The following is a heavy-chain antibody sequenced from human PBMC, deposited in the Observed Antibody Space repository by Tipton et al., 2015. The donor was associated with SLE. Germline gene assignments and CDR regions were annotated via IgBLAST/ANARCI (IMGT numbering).Heavy chain of an antibody. D-gene: IGHD2-8*01. Sequence: SLRLSCAASGFTFRTFGMHWVRQAPGKGLEWVSFIRFDGNVKQYADSVRGRFTISRDNSKNTLSLHMDSLRPEDTSIYYCASILGNTNPSDFWGQGTLVTVSS. CDR1: GFTFRTFG. CDR2: IRFDGNVK. CDR3: ASILGNTNPSDF. J-gene: IGHJ4*02. V-gene: IGHV3-30*02.